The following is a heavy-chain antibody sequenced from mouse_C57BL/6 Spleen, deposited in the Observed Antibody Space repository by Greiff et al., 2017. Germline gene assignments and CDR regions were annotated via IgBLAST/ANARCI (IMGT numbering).Heavy chain of an antibody. D-gene: IGHD3-2*02. CDR3: ATKAQAFDY. CDR2: IYPRDGST. CDR1: GYTFTDHT. V-gene: IGHV1-78*01. Sequence: QVQLQQSDAELVKPGASVKISCKVSGYTFTDHTIHWMKQRPEQGLEWIGYIYPRDGSTKYNEKFKGQATLTADKSSSTAYMQLNSLTSEESEGYFWATKAQAFDYWGKGTTLTVSS. J-gene: IGHJ2*01.